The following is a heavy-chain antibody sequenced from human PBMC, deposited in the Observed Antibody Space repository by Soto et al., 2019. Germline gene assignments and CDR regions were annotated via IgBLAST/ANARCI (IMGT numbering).Heavy chain of an antibody. CDR1: GYTFTSYY. D-gene: IGHD6-13*01. V-gene: IGHV1-46*01. Sequence: ASVKVSCKASGYTFTSYYMHWVRQAPGQGLEWMGIINPSGGSTSYAQKFQGRVTMTRDTSTSTVYMELSSLRSEDTAVYYCAREEGHFGSYPGIAAAGKGAYYYYYGMDVWGQGTTVTVSS. CDR2: INPSGGST. CDR3: AREEGHFGSYPGIAAAGKGAYYYYYGMDV. J-gene: IGHJ6*02.